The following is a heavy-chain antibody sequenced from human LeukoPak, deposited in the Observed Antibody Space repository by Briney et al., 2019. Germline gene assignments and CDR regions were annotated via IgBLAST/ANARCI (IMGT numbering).Heavy chain of an antibody. CDR2: ISAYNGNT. Sequence: GASVKVSCKASGYTFTSYGISWVRQAPGQGLEWMGWISAYNGNTNYAQKLQGRVTMTRNTSISTAYMELSSLRSEDTAVYYCARVGIGRWLRLQYYYYYYGMDVWGQGTTVTVSS. J-gene: IGHJ6*02. CDR1: GYTFTSYG. CDR3: ARVGIGRWLRLQYYYYYYGMDV. D-gene: IGHD5-12*01. V-gene: IGHV1-18*01.